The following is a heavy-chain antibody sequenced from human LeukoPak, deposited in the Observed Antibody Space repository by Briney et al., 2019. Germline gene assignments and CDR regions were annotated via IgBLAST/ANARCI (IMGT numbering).Heavy chain of an antibody. J-gene: IGHJ4*02. CDR3: ARDRDFYDSSGKLRD. CDR2: ISSSSSYI. CDR1: GFTFSSYS. Sequence: GGSLRLSCAASGFTFSSYSMNWVRQAPGKGLEWVSSISSSSSYIYSADSVKGRFTISRDNAKNSLYLQMNSLRAEDTAVYYCARDRDFYDSSGKLRDWGQGTLVTVSS. V-gene: IGHV3-21*01. D-gene: IGHD3-22*01.